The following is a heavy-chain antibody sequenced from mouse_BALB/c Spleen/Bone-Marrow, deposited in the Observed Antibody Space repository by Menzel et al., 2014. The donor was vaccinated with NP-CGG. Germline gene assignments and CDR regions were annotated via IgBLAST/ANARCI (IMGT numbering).Heavy chain of an antibody. D-gene: IGHD2-4*01. CDR1: GFTFSSFG. V-gene: IGHV5-17*02. Sequence: EVKVVESGGGLVQPGGSRKLSCAASGFTFSSFGMHWARQAPEKGLEWVAYISSGSSTIYYADTVKGRFTISRDNPKNTLFLQMTSLRSEDTAMYYCTRKGALITHYYAMDYWGQGTSVTVSS. CDR3: TRKGALITHYYAMDY. J-gene: IGHJ4*01. CDR2: ISSGSSTI.